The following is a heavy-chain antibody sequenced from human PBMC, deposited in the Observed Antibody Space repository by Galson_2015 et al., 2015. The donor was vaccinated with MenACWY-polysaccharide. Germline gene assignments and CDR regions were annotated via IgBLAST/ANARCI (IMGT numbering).Heavy chain of an antibody. V-gene: IGHV4-34*01. Sequence: SETLSLTCTVSGGSFSGHYWSWIRQSSGKGLEWIAEIHHSGITNYNPSLKSRLTISEDTSKNQFSLMLRSVTATDTAVYFCARGRGKKQLPFD. J-gene: IGHJ4*01. D-gene: IGHD3-10*01. CDR2: IHHSGIT. CDR3: ARGRGKKQLPFD. CDR1: GGSFSGHY.